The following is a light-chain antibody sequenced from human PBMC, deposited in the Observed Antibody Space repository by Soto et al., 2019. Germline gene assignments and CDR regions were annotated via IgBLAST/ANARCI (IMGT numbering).Light chain of an antibody. J-gene: IGLJ1*01. CDR2: DVS. V-gene: IGLV2-14*01. CDR3: SSHTSSSTSYV. Sequence: QSALTQPASVAGSPGQSITISCTGNSSDVGGYIYVSWYQQHPGKAPKLMIYDVSNRPSGVSNRFSGSKSGNTASLTISGLQVEDEANYYCSSHTSSSTSYVFGTGTKVTVL. CDR1: SSDVGGYIY.